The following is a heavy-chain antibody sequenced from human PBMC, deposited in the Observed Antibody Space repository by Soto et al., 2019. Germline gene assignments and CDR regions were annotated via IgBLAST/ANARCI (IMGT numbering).Heavy chain of an antibody. CDR1: GFTFSSYA. CDR3: ATRSMVAPDV. CDR2: ISGGGGLT. Sequence: GGSLRLSCEVSGFTFSSYAMSWIRQAPGKGLEWVSGISGGGGLTDYADSAKGRFTISRDNPKNTLYLQMNSLRAEDTAVYYCATRSMVAPDVWGQGTLVTVS. J-gene: IGHJ3*01. D-gene: IGHD3-10*01. V-gene: IGHV3-23*01.